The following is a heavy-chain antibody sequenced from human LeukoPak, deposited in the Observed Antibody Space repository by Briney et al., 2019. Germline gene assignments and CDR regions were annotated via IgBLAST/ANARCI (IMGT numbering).Heavy chain of an antibody. CDR3: ARLAYCSNDVCYSNYYYSMDV. CDR2: IYPDDSDT. J-gene: IGHJ6*03. V-gene: IGHV5-51*01. CDR1: GYTFSSYW. D-gene: IGHD2-8*01. Sequence: GESLKIACTGSGYTFSSYWIGWVRQMPGKGLEWMGIIYPDDSDTRYSPSFQGQVTISADKSISTAYLQWSSLKASDTAMYYCARLAYCSNDVCYSNYYYSMDVRGKGTTVTVSS.